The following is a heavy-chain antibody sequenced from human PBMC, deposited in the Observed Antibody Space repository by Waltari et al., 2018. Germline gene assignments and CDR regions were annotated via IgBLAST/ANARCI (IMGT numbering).Heavy chain of an antibody. CDR2: IYHSGST. CDR1: GGSISSGGYY. J-gene: IGHJ4*02. V-gene: IGHV4-31*03. CDR3: ARGFYDILTGYRVREHSGLDY. Sequence: QVQLQESGPGLVKPSQTLSLTCTVSGGSISSGGYYWSWIRQHPGKGREWIGYIYHSGSTYYNPSLKSRVTISVDRSKNQFSLKLSSVTAADTAVYYCARGFYDILTGYRVREHSGLDYWGQGTLVTVSS. D-gene: IGHD3-9*01.